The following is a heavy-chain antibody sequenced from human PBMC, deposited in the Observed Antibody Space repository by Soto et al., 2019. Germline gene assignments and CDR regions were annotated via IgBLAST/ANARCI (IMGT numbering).Heavy chain of an antibody. D-gene: IGHD4-17*01. V-gene: IGHV4-30-4*01. CDR3: VRGNDFGDFFDY. CDR1: GASISSGDDY. CDR2: IDNSGNI. J-gene: IGHJ4*02. Sequence: QVPLVESGPGLVKPSQTLSLTCTVSGASISSGDDYWTWIRQPPGKGLEWIGYIDNSGNIYHNPSLKSRLTISLDTSKNQFSLKVSSVTAADTAVYYCVRGNDFGDFFDYWGQGTLVTVSS.